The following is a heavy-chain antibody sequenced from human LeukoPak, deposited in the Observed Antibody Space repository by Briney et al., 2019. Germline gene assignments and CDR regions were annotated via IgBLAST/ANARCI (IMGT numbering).Heavy chain of an antibody. CDR1: GFTLSDYY. V-gene: IGHV3-11*01. CDR3: ARRRDFIDF. CDR2: SSSSGSTI. D-gene: IGHD3/OR15-3a*01. J-gene: IGHJ4*02. Sequence: EGSLRLSCAASGFTLSDYYMSWIRQAPGKGLEWVSYSSSSGSTIYYADSVKGRFAISRNNAKNSLYLQMNSLRAEDTAVYYCARRRDFIDFWGQGTLVTVSS.